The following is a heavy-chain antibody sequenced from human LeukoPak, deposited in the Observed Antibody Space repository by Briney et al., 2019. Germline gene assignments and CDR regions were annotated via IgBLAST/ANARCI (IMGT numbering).Heavy chain of an antibody. V-gene: IGHV3-23*01. CDR3: AKGSCSSTSCYEVY. J-gene: IGHJ4*02. Sequence: PGGSLRLSCAASGFTFSSYGMSWVRQAPGKGLEWVSAISGSGGSTYYADSVKGRFTISRDNSKNTLYLQMNSLRAEDTAVYYCAKGSCSSTSCYEVYWGQGTLVTVSS. CDR1: GFTFSSYG. CDR2: ISGSGGST. D-gene: IGHD2-2*01.